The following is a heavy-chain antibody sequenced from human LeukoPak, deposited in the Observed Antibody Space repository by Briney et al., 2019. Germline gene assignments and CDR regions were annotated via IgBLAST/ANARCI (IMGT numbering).Heavy chain of an antibody. J-gene: IGHJ4*02. CDR1: GFTVSNNY. V-gene: IGHV3-53*01. Sequence: PGGSLRLSCAPSGFTVSNNYMTWVRQAPGKGLEWVSVIYSVGSTYYADSVKGRFTISRDNSKNTLYLQMNSLKGEDTAVYYCARDGYSGSTYFEYWGQGTLVTVSS. D-gene: IGHD5-12*01. CDR3: ARDGYSGSTYFEY. CDR2: IYSVGST.